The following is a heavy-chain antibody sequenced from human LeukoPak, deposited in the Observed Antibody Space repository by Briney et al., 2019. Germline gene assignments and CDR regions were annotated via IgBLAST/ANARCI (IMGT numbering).Heavy chain of an antibody. V-gene: IGHV4-30-2*01. CDR2: VHHTGDT. CDR1: GDSISRGAYS. D-gene: IGHD6-13*01. Sequence: PSETLSLTCTVSGDSISRGAYSLNWIRQPPGKGLEWIGYVHHTGDTHYNPSLESRVTVSVDRSKNQFSLKLTSVTAADTAIYYCGRGASWYEVLIDYWGQGTLVIVSS. J-gene: IGHJ4*02. CDR3: GRGASWYEVLIDY.